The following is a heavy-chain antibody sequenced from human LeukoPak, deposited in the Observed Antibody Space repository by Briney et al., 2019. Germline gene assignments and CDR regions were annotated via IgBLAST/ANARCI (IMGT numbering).Heavy chain of an antibody. Sequence: GGSLRLSCAASGFTVSSNYMSWVRQAPGKGLEWVSVIYSGGSTYYADSVKGRFTISRDNAKNSLYLQMNSLRAEDTALYYCARVGSSSWPGYYYYYMDVWGKGTTVTVSS. J-gene: IGHJ6*03. CDR3: ARVGSSSWPGYYYYYMDV. D-gene: IGHD6-13*01. CDR1: GFTVSSNY. CDR2: IYSGGST. V-gene: IGHV3-53*01.